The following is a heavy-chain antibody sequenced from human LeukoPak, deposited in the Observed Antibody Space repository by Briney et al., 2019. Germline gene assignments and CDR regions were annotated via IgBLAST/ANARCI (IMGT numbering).Heavy chain of an antibody. Sequence: SETLSLTCIVSGGHISSYYWSWIRQSPGKGLEWIGYIDYSGSPNYNPSLNSRVTISVDTSEKQLSLKLSLVTAADTAVYYCARHLGYSYGTQHDTFDIWGQGTMVTVSS. J-gene: IGHJ3*02. CDR2: IDYSGSP. V-gene: IGHV4-59*01. CDR3: ARHLGYSYGTQHDTFDI. CDR1: GGHISSYY. D-gene: IGHD5-18*01.